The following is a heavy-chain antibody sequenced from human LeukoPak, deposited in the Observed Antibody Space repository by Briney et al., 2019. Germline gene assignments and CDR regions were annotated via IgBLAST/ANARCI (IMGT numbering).Heavy chain of an antibody. CDR1: GDTFTNYE. J-gene: IGHJ4*02. D-gene: IGHD4-17*01. Sequence: GASVKVSCKASGDTFTNYEINWVRQAPGQGLEWMGWMNPKSGKTGYGQKFQGRVTMTRNTSITTAYMELSSLRPEGTAVYFCARVHDYGDYDPDYWGQGTLVTVSS. CDR3: ARVHDYGDYDPDY. CDR2: MNPKSGKT. V-gene: IGHV1-8*01.